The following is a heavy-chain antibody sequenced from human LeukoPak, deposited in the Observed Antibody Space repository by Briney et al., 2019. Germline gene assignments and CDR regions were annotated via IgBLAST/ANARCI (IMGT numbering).Heavy chain of an antibody. CDR3: ARGRSYRFDFDS. CDR2: KYYSGST. Sequence: SETLSLTCDVSGVSINTCCYYWTWSRQPPGKGLEWIGYKYYSGSTRYNSSLRSRLTISLDSSKNQFSLRLTSVTAADTAVYYCARGRSYRFDFDSWGPGTLVIVSS. V-gene: IGHV4-61*01. D-gene: IGHD3-16*02. J-gene: IGHJ4*02. CDR1: GVSINTCCYY.